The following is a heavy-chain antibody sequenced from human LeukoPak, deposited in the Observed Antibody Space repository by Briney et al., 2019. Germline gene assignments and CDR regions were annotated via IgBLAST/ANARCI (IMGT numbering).Heavy chain of an antibody. Sequence: PSETLTLTCTVSGVSISSSTYYWGWIRQPPGKGLEWIGGIYYSGSTYYNASLKSRVTISADTSKNQFSLKLSSVTAADTAVYYCARPLSGSSSWHGDAFDIWGQGTMVTVSS. V-gene: IGHV4-39*01. J-gene: IGHJ3*02. CDR3: ARPLSGSSSWHGDAFDI. D-gene: IGHD6-13*01. CDR1: GVSISSSTYY. CDR2: IYYSGST.